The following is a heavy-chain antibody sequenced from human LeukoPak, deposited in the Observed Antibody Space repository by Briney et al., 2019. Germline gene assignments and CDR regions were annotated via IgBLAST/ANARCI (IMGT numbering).Heavy chain of an antibody. CDR1: GFTFSSYW. Sequence: GGSLRLSCAASGFTFSSYWMSWVRQAPGKGLEWVANIKQDGSEKYYVDSVKGRFTISRDNARNSLYLQMNSLRAEDTAVYYCARAYDDFWSGYNNYWGQGTLVTVSS. CDR2: IKQDGSEK. D-gene: IGHD3-3*01. J-gene: IGHJ4*02. CDR3: ARAYDDFWSGYNNY. V-gene: IGHV3-7*01.